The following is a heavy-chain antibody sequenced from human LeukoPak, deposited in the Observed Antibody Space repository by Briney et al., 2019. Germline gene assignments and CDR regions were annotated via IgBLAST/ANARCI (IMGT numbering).Heavy chain of an antibody. CDR2: ISYDGSDK. D-gene: IGHD6-13*01. J-gene: IGHJ4*02. CDR1: GFSFSSHG. V-gene: IGHV3-30*18. Sequence: GGSLRLSCAASGFSFSSHGMHWVRQAPGKGLEWVALISYDGSDKYYADSVKGRLTISRDNSKSTLYLQMNSLSSEDTAVFYCAKDLSYSTIWPYFDFWGQGTLVTVSS. CDR3: AKDLSYSTIWPYFDF.